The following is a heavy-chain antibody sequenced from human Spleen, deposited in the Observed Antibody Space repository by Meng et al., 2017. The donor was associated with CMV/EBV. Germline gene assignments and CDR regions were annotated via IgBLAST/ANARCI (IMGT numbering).Heavy chain of an antibody. CDR2: IYYSGST. CDR1: GGSMSSGGYY. D-gene: IGHD6-6*01. CDR3: ARVPLYSSSVDY. V-gene: IGHV4-31*03. Sequence: TVSGGSMSSGGYYWSWIRQHPGKGLEWIGYIYYSGSTYYNPPLKSRVTISVDTSKNQFSLKLSSVTAADTAVYYCARVPLYSSSVDYWGQGTLVTVSS. J-gene: IGHJ4*02.